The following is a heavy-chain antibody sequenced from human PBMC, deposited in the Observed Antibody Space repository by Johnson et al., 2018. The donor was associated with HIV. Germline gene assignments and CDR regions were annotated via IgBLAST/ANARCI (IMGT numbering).Heavy chain of an antibody. V-gene: IGHV3-30*18. Sequence: VQLVESGGGLVQPGRSLRLSCAASGFTFSSFCMHWVRQAPGKGLEWVAVVSDHGRTTYFADSVKGRFTISRDNSKNTLYLQMNNLRPEDTALYYCAKEGSSSPWAFDIWGQGTMVTVSS. CDR3: AKEGSSSPWAFDI. D-gene: IGHD2-15*01. CDR1: GFTFSSFC. CDR2: VSDHGRTT. J-gene: IGHJ3*02.